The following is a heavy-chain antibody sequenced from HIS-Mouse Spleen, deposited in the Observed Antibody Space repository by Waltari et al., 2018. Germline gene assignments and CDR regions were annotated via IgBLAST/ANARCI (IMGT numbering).Heavy chain of an antibody. CDR1: GGSISSSSYY. V-gene: IGHV4-39*07. CDR3: AREIPYSSSWYDWYFDL. Sequence: QLQLQESGPGLVKPSETLSLTCTVSGGSISSSSYYWGWIRQPPGKGLEWIGSIYYRGRTYYTPSLKMRVTISVDTSKNQFSLKLSSVTAADTAVYYCAREIPYSSSWYDWYFDLWGRGTLVTVSS. J-gene: IGHJ2*01. CDR2: IYYRGRT. D-gene: IGHD6-13*01.